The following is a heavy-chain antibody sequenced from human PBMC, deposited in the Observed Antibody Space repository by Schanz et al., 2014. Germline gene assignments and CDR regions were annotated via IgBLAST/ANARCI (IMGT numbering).Heavy chain of an antibody. CDR1: GFSFSTYA. J-gene: IGHJ3*02. V-gene: IGHV3-30-3*01. Sequence: QVQLVESGGGVVQPGRSLRLSCAASGFSFSTYAMHWVRQAPGKGLEWVAVMSYDGSNKYYADSVRGRFTISRDNSKNALYLQMDSLRAEDTAVYYCARGIITMVRGGDVGAFDIWGQGTMVTVSS. CDR2: MSYDGSNK. CDR3: ARGIITMVRGGDVGAFDI. D-gene: IGHD3-10*01.